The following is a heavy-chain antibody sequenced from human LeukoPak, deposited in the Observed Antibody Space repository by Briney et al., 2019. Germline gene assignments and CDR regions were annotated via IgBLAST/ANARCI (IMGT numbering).Heavy chain of an antibody. CDR2: IYTSGST. CDR1: GDSINNFY. D-gene: IGHD6-13*01. J-gene: IGHJ4*02. CDR3: ARFDADSSSWYGIRGLVDY. Sequence: SETLSLTCTVSGDSINNFYWSWIRQPAGKGLEWIGRIYTSGSTNYNPSLKSRVTMSVDTSKNQFSLKLSSVTAADTAVYYCARFDADSSSWYGIRGLVDYWGQGTLVTVSS. V-gene: IGHV4-4*07.